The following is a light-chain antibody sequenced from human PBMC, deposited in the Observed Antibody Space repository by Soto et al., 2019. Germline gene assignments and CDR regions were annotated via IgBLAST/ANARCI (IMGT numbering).Light chain of an antibody. CDR2: GAS. CDR1: QSVSSSY. J-gene: IGKJ2*01. CDR3: QQYGSSPIGRYT. Sequence: EIVLTQSPGTLSLSPGERATLSCRASQSVSSSYLAWYQQKPGQAPRLLIYGASSRATGIPDRFSGSGSGTDFTLTISRLEPEDFAVYYCQQYGSSPIGRYTFGQGTKLEIK. V-gene: IGKV3-20*01.